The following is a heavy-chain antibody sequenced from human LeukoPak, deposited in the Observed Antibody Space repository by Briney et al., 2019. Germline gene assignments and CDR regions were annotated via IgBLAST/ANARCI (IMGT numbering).Heavy chain of an antibody. CDR3: AREGGVGPTAPPDYSSYQNDV. Sequence: GASVKGSCRASGYTFISYGISWVRQAPGEGGEGMGWISTYSGKTNFQPKLQGRGTISTETSTRKAYMELRRLRYDDTAVYYCAREGGVGPTAPPDYSSYQNDVWGRGTTVTVSS. D-gene: IGHD1-26*01. V-gene: IGHV1-18*01. CDR2: ISTYSGKT. CDR1: GYTFISYG. J-gene: IGHJ6*03.